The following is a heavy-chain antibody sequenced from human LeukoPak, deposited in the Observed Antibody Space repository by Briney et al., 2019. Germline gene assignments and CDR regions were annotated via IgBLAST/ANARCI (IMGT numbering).Heavy chain of an antibody. Sequence: NPSEPLSLTCTVSGGSISSHFWSWVRQPPGKGLEWIGSIYYTGSTNYNPSLKSRITMSVDTSKNQFSLKLSSVTAADTAVYYCARSYNSGSYYPYYFDYWGQGTLVTVSS. CDR1: GGSISSHF. J-gene: IGHJ4*02. CDR3: ARSYNSGSYYPYYFDY. V-gene: IGHV4-59*11. CDR2: IYYTGST. D-gene: IGHD3-10*01.